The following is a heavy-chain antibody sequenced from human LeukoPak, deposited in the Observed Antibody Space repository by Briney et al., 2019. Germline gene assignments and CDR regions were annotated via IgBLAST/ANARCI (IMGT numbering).Heavy chain of an antibody. CDR2: INHSGST. Sequence: SETLSLTCAVYGGSFSGYYWSWIHQPPGKGLEWIGEINHSGSTNYNPSLKSRVTISVDTSKNQFSLKLSSVTAADTAVYYCARRIVVVPAATGDNNWFDPWGQGTLVTVSS. J-gene: IGHJ5*02. CDR1: GGSFSGYY. CDR3: ARRIVVVPAATGDNNWFDP. V-gene: IGHV4-34*01. D-gene: IGHD2-2*01.